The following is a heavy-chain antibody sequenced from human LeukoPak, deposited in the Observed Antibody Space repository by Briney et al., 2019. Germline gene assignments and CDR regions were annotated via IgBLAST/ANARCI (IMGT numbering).Heavy chain of an antibody. CDR3: ARAQWEWELLTYNWFDP. V-gene: IGHV3-30*19. CDR1: GFTFSSYG. CDR2: ISYDGSNK. D-gene: IGHD1-26*01. J-gene: IGHJ5*02. Sequence: PGGSLRLSCAASGFTFSSYGMHWVRQAPGKGLEWVAVISYDGSNKYYADSVKGRFTISRDNSKNTLYLQMNSLRAEDTAVYYCARAQWEWELLTYNWFDPWGQGTLVTVSS.